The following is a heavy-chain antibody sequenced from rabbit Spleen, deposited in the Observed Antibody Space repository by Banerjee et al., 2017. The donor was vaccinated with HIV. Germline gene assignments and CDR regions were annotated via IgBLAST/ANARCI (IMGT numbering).Heavy chain of an antibody. CDR3: VRDTWNFNL. D-gene: IGHD3-1*01. J-gene: IGHJ4*01. CDR1: GLDFSRYG. CDR2: IDPVFGIT. Sequence: EQLVESGGGLVQPGGSLKLSCKASGLDFSRYGVSWVRQAPGKGLEWIGYIDPVFGITYFASWVNGRFTISRENTQNTVSLQMNSLTAADTATYFCVRDTWNFNLWGPGTLVTVS. V-gene: IGHV1S47*01.